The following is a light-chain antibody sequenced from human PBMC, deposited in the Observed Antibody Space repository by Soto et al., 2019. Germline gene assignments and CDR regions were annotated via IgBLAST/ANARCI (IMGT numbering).Light chain of an antibody. CDR2: EVN. CDR1: SSDIGRYNR. J-gene: IGLJ2*01. Sequence: QSALTQRPSVSGSPGQSVTISCTGTSSDIGRYNRVSWYQQPPGAAPKLIIYEVNNRPSGVPDRFSGSKSGNTASLTISGLQAEDEADYFCSSSTTRSTLVFSGGTKVTVL. CDR3: SSSTTRSTLV. V-gene: IGLV2-18*02.